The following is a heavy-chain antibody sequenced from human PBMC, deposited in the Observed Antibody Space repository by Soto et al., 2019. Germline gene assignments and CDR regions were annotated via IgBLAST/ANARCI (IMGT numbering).Heavy chain of an antibody. CDR3: ARFEGFPATGALIDY. D-gene: IGHD1-1*01. CDR2: IYYSGST. CDR1: GGSISRGGYY. Sequence: SETLSLTCTVSGGSISRGGYYWNWIRQHPGKGLEGIGYIYYSGSTYYNPSLKSRVTISVDTSKNQFSLKLSSVTAVVPAVYYCARFEGFPATGALIDYWGQGTLVTVSS. J-gene: IGHJ4*02. V-gene: IGHV4-31*03.